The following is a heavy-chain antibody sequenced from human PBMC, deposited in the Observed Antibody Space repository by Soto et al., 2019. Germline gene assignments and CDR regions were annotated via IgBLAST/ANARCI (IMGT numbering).Heavy chain of an antibody. V-gene: IGHV1-69*12. D-gene: IGHD2-15*01. J-gene: IGHJ4*02. CDR3: ASNSGYCSGGSCYRLYY. CDR1: GGTFSSYA. Sequence: QVQLVQSGAEVKKPGSSVKVSCKASGGTFSSYAISWVRQAPGQGLEWMGGIIPIFGTANYAQKFQGRVTITADESTSTAYMGLSSLRSEDTAVYYCASNSGYCSGGSCYRLYYWGQGTLVTVSS. CDR2: IIPIFGTA.